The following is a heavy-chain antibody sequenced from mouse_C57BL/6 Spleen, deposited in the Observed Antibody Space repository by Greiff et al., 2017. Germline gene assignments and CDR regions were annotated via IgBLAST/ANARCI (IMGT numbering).Heavy chain of an antibody. CDR1: GYTFTSYW. CDR3: ARIITGDYFDY. D-gene: IGHD1-1*01. CDR2: IDPSDSYT. Sequence: QVQLQQPGAELVMPGASVKLSCKASGYTFTSYWMHWVKQRPGQGLEWIGEIDPSDSYTNYNQKFKGKSTLTVDTSSSTAYMQLSSLTSEDSAVYYCARIITGDYFDYWGQGTTLTVSS. V-gene: IGHV1-69*01. J-gene: IGHJ2*01.